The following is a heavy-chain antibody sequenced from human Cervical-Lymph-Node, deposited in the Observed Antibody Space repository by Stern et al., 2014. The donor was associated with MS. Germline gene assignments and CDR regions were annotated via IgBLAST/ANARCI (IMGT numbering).Heavy chain of an antibody. D-gene: IGHD6-19*01. CDR3: AREVAGHRLGMMDV. J-gene: IGHJ6*02. V-gene: IGHV1-46*01. Sequence: QVQLVEYGTELKKPRASVKGSCKASGYTFTNYYMHWVRKAPGQGLEWQGIINPSGGSTNYAQKFQGRVTMTRDTSTSTVYMELSSLRSEDTAVYYCAREVAGHRLGMMDVWGQGTTVTVSS. CDR2: INPSGGST. CDR1: GYTFTNYY.